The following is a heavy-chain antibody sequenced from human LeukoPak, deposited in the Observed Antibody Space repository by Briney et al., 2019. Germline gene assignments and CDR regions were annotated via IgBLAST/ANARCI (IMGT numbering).Heavy chain of an antibody. Sequence: AAPVKVSCKASGGTFSSYAISWVRQAPGQGLEWMGGIIPIFGTANYAQKFQGRVTITTDESTSTAYMELSSLRSEDTAVYYCARGNRTGYYYYYMDVWGKGTTVTVSS. V-gene: IGHV1-69*05. CDR2: IIPIFGTA. J-gene: IGHJ6*03. D-gene: IGHD3/OR15-3a*01. CDR1: GGTFSSYA. CDR3: ARGNRTGYYYYYMDV.